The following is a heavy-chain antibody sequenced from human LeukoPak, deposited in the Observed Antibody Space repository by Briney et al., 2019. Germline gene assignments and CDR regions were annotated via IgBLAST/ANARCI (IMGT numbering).Heavy chain of an antibody. CDR3: ARDVQVATIYPLDY. CDR1: GFTFSSYS. V-gene: IGHV3-21*01. Sequence: GGSLRLSCAASGFTFSSYSMNWVRQAPGKGLEWVSSISSSSSYINYADSVRGRFTNSRDNAKNSLYLQMNSLRAEDTALYYCARDVQVATIYPLDYWGQGTLVTVSS. D-gene: IGHD5-12*01. J-gene: IGHJ4*02. CDR2: ISSSSSYI.